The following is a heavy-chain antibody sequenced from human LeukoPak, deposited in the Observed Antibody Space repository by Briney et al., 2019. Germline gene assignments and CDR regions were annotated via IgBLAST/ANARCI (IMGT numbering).Heavy chain of an antibody. V-gene: IGHV3-23*01. J-gene: IGHJ5*02. D-gene: IGHD6-19*01. CDR2: ISGSGGST. Sequence: GGSLRLSCAASGFTFSSYAMSWVRQAPGKGLEWVSAISGSGGSTYYADSVKGRFTISRDNSKNTLYLQMNSLRAEDTAVYYCAKDQEYSSGWARNNWFDPWGQGTLVTVSS. CDR3: AKDQEYSSGWARNNWFDP. CDR1: GFTFSSYA.